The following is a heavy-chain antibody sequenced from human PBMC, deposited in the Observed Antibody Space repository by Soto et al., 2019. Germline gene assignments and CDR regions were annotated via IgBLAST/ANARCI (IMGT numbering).Heavy chain of an antibody. V-gene: IGHV6-1*01. Sequence: SQTLSLTCAISGDSVSSNSAAWNWIRRSPSGGLEWLGRTYYRSRWYNDYAVSVRSRITINPDTSKDQFSLHLNSVTPEDTAVYYCAGTTSLQPYYMDVWGKGTTVTVAS. D-gene: IGHD1-7*01. CDR3: AGTTSLQPYYMDV. CDR1: GDSVSSNSAA. CDR2: TYYRSRWYN. J-gene: IGHJ6*03.